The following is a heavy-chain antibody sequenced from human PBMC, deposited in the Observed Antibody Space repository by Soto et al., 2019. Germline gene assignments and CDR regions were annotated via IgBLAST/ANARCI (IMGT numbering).Heavy chain of an antibody. V-gene: IGHV3-48*03. CDR2: ISDDGASI. J-gene: IGHJ4*02. CDR1: GFSFSSFA. D-gene: IGHD5-18*01. CDR3: ERENSVQAWLHHFDH. Sequence: LRLSCEASGFSFSSFAMNWVRQAPGRGLEWVSYISDDGASIYYADSLKGRFTISRDNAKNSLSLQMNNLRAEDTAVYYCERENSVQAWLHHFDHWGLGTLVTVSS.